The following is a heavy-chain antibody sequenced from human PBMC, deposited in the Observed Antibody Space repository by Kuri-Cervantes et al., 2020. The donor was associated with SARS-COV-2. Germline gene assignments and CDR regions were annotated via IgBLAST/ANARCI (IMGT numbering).Heavy chain of an antibody. CDR2: INPNSGGT. D-gene: IGHD2-2*01. Sequence: ASVKVSCKASGYTFTGYYMHWVRQALGQGLEWMGWINPNSGGTNYAQKFQGRVTMTRDTSISTAYMELSRLRSDDTAVYYCARESYCSSTSCYPDMDVWGKGTTVTVSS. CDR1: GYTFTGYY. CDR3: ARESYCSSTSCYPDMDV. J-gene: IGHJ6*03. V-gene: IGHV1-2*02.